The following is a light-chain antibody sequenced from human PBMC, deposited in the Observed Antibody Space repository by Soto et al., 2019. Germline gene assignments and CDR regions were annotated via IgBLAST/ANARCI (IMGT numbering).Light chain of an antibody. V-gene: IGKV3D-15*01. CDR2: GIS. CDR1: QSVRNK. CDR3: QQYNDLPGT. Sequence: EILMTQSPASLSVSPGERATLACRASQSVRNKLAWYQQKAGQAPRLLISGISTRATGISARFSGSGSGTEFFLTINGLQAEDFAVYYCQQYNDLPGTFGQGTRVEIK. J-gene: IGKJ1*01.